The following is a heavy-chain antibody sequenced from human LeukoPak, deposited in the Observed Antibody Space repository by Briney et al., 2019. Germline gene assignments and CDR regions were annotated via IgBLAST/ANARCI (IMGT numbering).Heavy chain of an antibody. CDR3: ARLVDGQQDFDY. J-gene: IGHJ4*02. V-gene: IGHV4-39*01. Sequence: SETLSLTCTVSGGSISSSSYYWGWIRQPPGKGLEWIGSIYYSGNTYYNPSLKRRVTISVDTSKNQFSLKLSSVTAADPAVYYCARLVDGQQDFDYWGQGTLVPVSS. CDR1: GGSISSSSYY. CDR2: IYYSGNT. D-gene: IGHD1/OR15-1a*01.